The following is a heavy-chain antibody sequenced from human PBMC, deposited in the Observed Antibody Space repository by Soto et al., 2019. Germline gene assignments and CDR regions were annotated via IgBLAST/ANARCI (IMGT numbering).Heavy chain of an antibody. CDR1: GDSISSGFY. CDR3: AKIADFDY. Sequence: PWETLSLTCAVSGDSISSGFYWTWIRQPPGKGLEWIGSVYQSGSTHYNPSLKSRVTISVDTSKNQFSLKMISVTASDTAVFYCAKIADFDYWGPGTLVTVSS. V-gene: IGHV4-38-2*01. CDR2: VYQSGST. J-gene: IGHJ4*02.